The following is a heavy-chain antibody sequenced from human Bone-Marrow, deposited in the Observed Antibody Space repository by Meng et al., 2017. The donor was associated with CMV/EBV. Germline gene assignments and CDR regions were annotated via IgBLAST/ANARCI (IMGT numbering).Heavy chain of an antibody. CDR3: ARLGYCTSTSCYAFDY. CDR2: IYPGDSDT. CDR1: GYSFTTYW. J-gene: IGHJ4*02. V-gene: IGHV5-51*01. D-gene: IGHD2-2*01. Sequence: KVSCKGSGYSFTTYWIGWVRQMPGKGLEWMGIIYPGDSDTRYSPSFQGQVTISAEKSISTAYLQWSSLKAPDTVMYYCARLGYCTSTSCYAFDYWGQGTLVTVSS.